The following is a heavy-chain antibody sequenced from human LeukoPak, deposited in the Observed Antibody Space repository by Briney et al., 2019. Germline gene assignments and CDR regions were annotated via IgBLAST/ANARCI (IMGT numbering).Heavy chain of an antibody. CDR1: GFSFSRHW. V-gene: IGHV3-53*01. J-gene: IGHJ4*02. Sequence: GGSLRLSCAACGFSFSRHWMSWVRQAPGKGLEWVSFIYSDNTHYSDSVKGRFTISRDNSKNTLYLQMNSLRAEDTAVYYCARRAGAYSHLYDYWGQGTLVTVSS. CDR3: ARRAGAYSHLYDY. CDR2: IYSDNT. D-gene: IGHD4/OR15-4a*01.